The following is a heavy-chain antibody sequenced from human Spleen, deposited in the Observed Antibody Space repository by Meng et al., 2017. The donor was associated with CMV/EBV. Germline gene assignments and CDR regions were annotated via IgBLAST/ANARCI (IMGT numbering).Heavy chain of an antibody. CDR1: GFSLSSSS. CDR2: ISSSGSYI. V-gene: IGHV3-21*01. D-gene: IGHD2-2*01. J-gene: IGHJ6*02. Sequence: GGSLRLSCAASGFSLSSSSMSWVRQTPGKGLEWISCISSSGSYIYYADSLKGRFTISRDNAKNSVYLQLSSLRADDTAVYYCARGRVEPVASRSYYGMDVWGQGTTVTVSS. CDR3: ARGRVEPVASRSYYGMDV.